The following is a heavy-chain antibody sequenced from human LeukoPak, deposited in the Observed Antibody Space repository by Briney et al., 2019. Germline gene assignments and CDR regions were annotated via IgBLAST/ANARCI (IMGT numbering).Heavy chain of an antibody. CDR2: IYPGDSDT. CDR3: ARPPDYYDSSGYFL. Sequence: GESLKISCRGSGYSFTTHWIGWVRQMPGKGLEWMGIIYPGDSDTRYSPSFQGQVTISADKSISTAYLQWSSLKASDTAMYYCARPPDYYDSSGYFLWGQGTLVTVSS. J-gene: IGHJ4*02. CDR1: GYSFTTHW. D-gene: IGHD3-22*01. V-gene: IGHV5-51*01.